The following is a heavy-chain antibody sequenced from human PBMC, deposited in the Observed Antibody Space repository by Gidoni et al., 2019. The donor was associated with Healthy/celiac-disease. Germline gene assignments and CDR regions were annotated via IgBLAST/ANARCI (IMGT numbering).Heavy chain of an antibody. D-gene: IGHD3-10*01. CDR2: ISGSGGST. CDR1: GFTFSSYA. CDR3: AKPLFGELMGNDFDY. J-gene: IGHJ4*02. Sequence: EVQLLESGGGLVQPGGSLRLSCAASGFTFSSYAMSWVRQAPGKGREWVSAISGSGGSTYSADSVKGRFTISRDNSKNTLYLQMNSLRAEDTAVYYCAKPLFGELMGNDFDYWGQGTLVTVSS. V-gene: IGHV3-23*01.